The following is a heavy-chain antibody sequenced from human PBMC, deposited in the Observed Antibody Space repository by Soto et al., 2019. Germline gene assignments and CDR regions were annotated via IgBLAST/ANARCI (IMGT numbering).Heavy chain of an antibody. CDR3: ARYCAGNACYSRHYYAMDV. CDR1: GYTFRNYI. CDR2: ISPYNGNT. Sequence: QVQLVQSAGEVKRPGASANVSCQASGYTFRNYIIAWVRQAPGQGLEWMGWISPYNGNTNNARKFRGRVTLTTDTSPSAAYMDLRSLGSDDAATYYCARYCAGNACYSRHYYAMDVWGQGTTVSVSS. D-gene: IGHD2-21*02. J-gene: IGHJ6*02. V-gene: IGHV1-18*01.